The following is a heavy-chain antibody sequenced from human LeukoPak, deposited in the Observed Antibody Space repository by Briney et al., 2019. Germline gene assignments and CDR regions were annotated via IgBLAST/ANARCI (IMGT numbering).Heavy chain of an antibody. J-gene: IGHJ4*02. CDR2: ISSNGRRT. CDR3: ARVDYGSGCDS. Sequence: SCKASGYTFTSYYMHWVRQAPGKGLEFVSAISSNGRRTYYANSVKGRFTISRDISKNTLYLQMGSLRAEDMAVYYCARVDYGSGCDSWGQGTLVTVSS. V-gene: IGHV3-64*01. D-gene: IGHD6-19*01. CDR1: GYTFTSYY.